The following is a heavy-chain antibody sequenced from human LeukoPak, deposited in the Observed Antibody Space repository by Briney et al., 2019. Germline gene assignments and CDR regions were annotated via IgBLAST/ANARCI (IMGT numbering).Heavy chain of an antibody. J-gene: IGHJ4*02. Sequence: GGSLRLSCAASGFTFSNAWMSWVRPAPGKGLEWVGRIKSKTDGGTTDYAAPVKGRFTISRDDSKNTLYLQMNSLKTEDTAVYYCTTDPVSVVGATLSSDYWGQGTLVTVSS. D-gene: IGHD1-26*01. CDR3: TTDPVSVVGATLSSDY. CDR2: IKSKTDGGTT. V-gene: IGHV3-15*01. CDR1: GFTFSNAW.